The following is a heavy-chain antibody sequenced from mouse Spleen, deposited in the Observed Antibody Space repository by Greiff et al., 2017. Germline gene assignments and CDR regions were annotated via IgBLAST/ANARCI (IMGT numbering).Heavy chain of an antibody. D-gene: IGHD1-2*01. CDR2: FYTRDGST. Sequence: QVQLKQSDAELVKPGTSVKISCKVSGYTFTDHTLQWLKQRPEQGLEWIGYFYTRDGSTKYNEKFKGKATLTADKSSSTAYMQLNSLTSEDSAVYFCAREEITTARFAYWGQGTLVTVSA. CDR1: GYTFTDHT. V-gene: IGHV1-78*01. J-gene: IGHJ3*01. CDR3: AREEITTARFAY.